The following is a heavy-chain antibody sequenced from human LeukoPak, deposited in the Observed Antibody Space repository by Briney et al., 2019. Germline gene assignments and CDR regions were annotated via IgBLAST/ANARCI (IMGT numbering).Heavy chain of an antibody. CDR3: ISDLCRRDDQ. J-gene: IGHJ5*02. V-gene: IGHV3-74*01. CDR2: MDPDGRTI. Sequence: GGSVRLLCAPAGFTFGRYWMNAVPPAPGKILKWVSRMDPDGRTIDYADSVKGRFTISRDNAKDTLYLQMSSLRDEDTAVYYCISDLCRRDDQWGRGTLVTVSS. CDR1: GFTFGRYW. D-gene: IGHD2-15*01.